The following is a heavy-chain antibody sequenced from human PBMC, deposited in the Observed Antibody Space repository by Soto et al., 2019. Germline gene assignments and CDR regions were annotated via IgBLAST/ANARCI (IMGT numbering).Heavy chain of an antibody. D-gene: IGHD4-17*01. CDR3: ARRYGASFDY. CDR1: GGSISSSSYY. J-gene: IGHJ4*02. Sequence: SETLSLTCTVSGGSISSSSYYWGWIRQPPGKGLEWIGSIYYSGSTHYNPSLKSRVTISVDTSKNQFSLKLSSVTAADTAVYYCARRYGASFDYWGQGTLVTVSS. V-gene: IGHV4-39*07. CDR2: IYYSGST.